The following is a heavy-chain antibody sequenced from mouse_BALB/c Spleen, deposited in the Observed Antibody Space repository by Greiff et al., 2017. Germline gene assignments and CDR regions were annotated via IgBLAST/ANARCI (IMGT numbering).Heavy chain of an antibody. J-gene: IGHJ3*01. V-gene: IGHV2-9*02. CDR2: IWAGGST. CDR1: GFSLTSYG. Sequence: VHLVESGPGLVAPSQSLSITCTVSGFSLTSYGVHWVRQPPGKGLEWLGVIWAGGSTNYNSALMSRLSISKDNSKSQVFLKMNSLQTDDTAMYYCARDYYGSRGGWFAYWGQGTLVTVSA. D-gene: IGHD1-1*01. CDR3: ARDYYGSRGGWFAY.